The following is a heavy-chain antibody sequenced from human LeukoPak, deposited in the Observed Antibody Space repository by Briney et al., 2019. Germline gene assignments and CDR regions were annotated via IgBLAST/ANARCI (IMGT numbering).Heavy chain of an antibody. J-gene: IGHJ4*02. CDR1: GYTFTSYY. V-gene: IGHV1-46*01. Sequence: ASVTVSCTASGYTFTSYYMHWVRQAPGQGLEWMGIISPSGGSASYAQKFQGRVTMTRDTSTSTVYMEVSSLRSEDTAVYYCARDVASSGYYWDWGQGTLVTVSS. CDR2: ISPSGGSA. D-gene: IGHD3-22*01. CDR3: ARDVASSGYYWD.